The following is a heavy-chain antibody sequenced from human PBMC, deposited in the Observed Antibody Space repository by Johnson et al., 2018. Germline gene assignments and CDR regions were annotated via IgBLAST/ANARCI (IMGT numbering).Heavy chain of an antibody. J-gene: IGHJ3*02. V-gene: IGHV3-33*06. CDR3: AKDRYCASINCIDAFDI. CDR1: GFTFNNYG. Sequence: QVQLVQSGGGVVQPERSLRLSCAASGFTFNNYGMHWVRQAPGKGLEWVAVIWYDGSNKYYADSVKGRFTISRDNSKNTLYLQMNSLRAEDTAVYYCAKDRYCASINCIDAFDIWGQGTMVTVSP. CDR2: IWYDGSNK. D-gene: IGHD2-2*01.